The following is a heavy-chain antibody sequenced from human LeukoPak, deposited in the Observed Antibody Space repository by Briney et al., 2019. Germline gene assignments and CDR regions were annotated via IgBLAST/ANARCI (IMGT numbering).Heavy chain of an antibody. CDR1: GYTFTAYY. J-gene: IGHJ3*02. CDR3: ARAIRSTMIRGVSDSFDI. V-gene: IGHV1-2*02. CDR2: INPNSGDA. D-gene: IGHD3-10*01. Sequence: PMASVKVSYRASGYTFTAYYMHWVRQAPGQGLEWMGLINPNSGDANYAQSFQGRVTMTRDTSITTAYMELTRLKSDDTAVYYCARAIRSTMIRGVSDSFDIWGQGTMVTVSS.